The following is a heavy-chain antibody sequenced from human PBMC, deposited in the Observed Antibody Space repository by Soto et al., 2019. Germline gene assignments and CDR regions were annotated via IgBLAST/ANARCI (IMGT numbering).Heavy chain of an antibody. CDR3: ARESIAARRYGMDV. CDR2: INPNSGGT. CDR1: GYTFTGYY. J-gene: IGHJ6*02. V-gene: IGHV1-2*04. Sequence: QVQLVQSGAEVKKPGASVKVSCKASGYTFTGYYMHWVRQAPGQGLEWMGWINPNSGGTNYAQKFQGWVTMTRDTXXSTAYMELSRLRSDDTAVYYCARESIAARRYGMDVWGQGTTVTVSS. D-gene: IGHD6-6*01.